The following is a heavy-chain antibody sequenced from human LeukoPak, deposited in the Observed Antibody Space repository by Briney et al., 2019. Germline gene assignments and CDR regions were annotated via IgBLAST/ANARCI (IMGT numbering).Heavy chain of an antibody. J-gene: IGHJ4*02. V-gene: IGHV1-8*01. CDR3: ARKYLYGSGKPHFDY. CDR1: GYTFTSYD. D-gene: IGHD3-10*01. CDR2: MNPNSGNT. Sequence: ASVKVSCEASGYTFTSYDINWVRQATGQGLEWMGWMNPNSGNTGYAQKFQGRVIMTRNTSISTAYMELSSLRSDDTAVYYCARKYLYGSGKPHFDYWGQGALVTVSS.